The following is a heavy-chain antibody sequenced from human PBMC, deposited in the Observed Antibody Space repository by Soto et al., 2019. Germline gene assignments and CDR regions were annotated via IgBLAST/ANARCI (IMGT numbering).Heavy chain of an antibody. Sequence: QVPLVQSGAEVKKPGASVKVSCKASGYTFTSYGISWVRQAPGQGLEWMGWISAYNGNTNYAQKLQGRVTMTTDTSTSTAYMELRSLRSDDTAVYYCARYSYYYDSSGYYPYGMDVWGQGTTVTVSS. CDR3: ARYSYYYDSSGYYPYGMDV. CDR2: ISAYNGNT. D-gene: IGHD3-22*01. V-gene: IGHV1-18*01. CDR1: GYTFTSYG. J-gene: IGHJ6*02.